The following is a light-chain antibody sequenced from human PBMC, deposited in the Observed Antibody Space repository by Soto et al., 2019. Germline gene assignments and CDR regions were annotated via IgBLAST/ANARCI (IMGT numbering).Light chain of an antibody. V-gene: IGLV2-23*01. Sequence: QSPLTQPASVSGSPGQSITISCTGTRSDVGSSNLVSWYQQHPGKTPKLIIYEGSRRPSGVSGRFSGSMSGNAASLTISGLQAEDEADYYCCSFARSSTSYGFGTGTKLTVL. CDR2: EGS. CDR3: CSFARSSTSYG. CDR1: RSDVGSSNL. J-gene: IGLJ1*01.